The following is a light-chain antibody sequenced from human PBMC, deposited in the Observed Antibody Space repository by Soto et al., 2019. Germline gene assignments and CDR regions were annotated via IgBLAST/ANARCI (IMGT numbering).Light chain of an antibody. CDR1: SSDVGSYNL. J-gene: IGLJ2*01. CDR3: CSYAGRGLV. Sequence: QSALTQPASVSGSPGQSITISCTGTSSDVGSYNLVSWYQQHPGKAPKLMIYEVSKRPSGVSNRFSGSKSGNTASLTISGLQAEDEADYYCCSYAGRGLVFGGGTKVTVL. CDR2: EVS. V-gene: IGLV2-23*02.